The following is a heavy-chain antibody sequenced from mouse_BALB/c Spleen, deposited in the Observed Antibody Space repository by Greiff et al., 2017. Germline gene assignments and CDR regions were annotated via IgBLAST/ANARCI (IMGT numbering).Heavy chain of an antibody. Sequence: ESGPGLVKPSQSLSLTCTVTGYSITSDYAWNWIRQFPGNTLEWMGYISYSGSTSYNPSLKSRISITRDTSKNQFFLQLNSVTTEDTATYYCARSPLGREAMDYWGQGTSVTVSS. CDR2: ISYSGST. CDR3: ARSPLGREAMDY. D-gene: IGHD4-1*01. V-gene: IGHV3-2*02. CDR1: GYSITSDYA. J-gene: IGHJ4*01.